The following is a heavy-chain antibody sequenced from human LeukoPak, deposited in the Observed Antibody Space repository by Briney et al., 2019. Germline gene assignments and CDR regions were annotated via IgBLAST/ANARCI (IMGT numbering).Heavy chain of an antibody. CDR2: IYPGDSDT. CDR3: ARATAVAGTGMDFLDY. V-gene: IGHV5-51*01. Sequence: GESLKISCKGSGYTFMKYWIGWVRQMPGKGLEWMGIIYPGDSDTRYSPSFQGQVTISADKSINTAYLQWNGLKASDTAMYYCARATAVAGTGMDFLDYWGQGTLVTVSS. CDR1: GYTFMKYW. D-gene: IGHD6-19*01. J-gene: IGHJ4*01.